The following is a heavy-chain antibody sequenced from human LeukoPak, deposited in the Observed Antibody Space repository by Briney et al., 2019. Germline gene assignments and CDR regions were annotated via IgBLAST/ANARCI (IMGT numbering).Heavy chain of an antibody. CDR3: ARDRLPPLGAFDI. Sequence: GGSLRLSCAASGFTVSSNFMSWVRQAPGKGLEWVSVIYSGGNTYYADYVKGRFTISRDNSKNTLYLQMNSLRAEDTAVYHCARDRLPPLGAFDIWGQGTMVTVSP. V-gene: IGHV3-66*01. J-gene: IGHJ3*02. D-gene: IGHD3-16*01. CDR1: GFTVSSNF. CDR2: IYSGGNT.